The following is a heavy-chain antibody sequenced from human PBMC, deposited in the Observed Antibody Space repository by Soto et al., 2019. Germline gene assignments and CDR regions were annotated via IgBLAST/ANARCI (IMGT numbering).Heavy chain of an antibody. J-gene: IGHJ6*02. V-gene: IGHV4-39*07. CDR3: ARSIIVVVPAAKSFGMDV. Sequence: SSETLSVTCTVSGGSISSSVYYWSWIRQPPGKGLEWIGEINHSGSTNYNPSLKSRVTISVDTSKNQFSLKLSSVTAADTAVYYCARSIIVVVPAAKSFGMDVWGQGTTVTVSS. CDR2: INHSGST. D-gene: IGHD2-2*01. CDR1: GGSISSSVYY.